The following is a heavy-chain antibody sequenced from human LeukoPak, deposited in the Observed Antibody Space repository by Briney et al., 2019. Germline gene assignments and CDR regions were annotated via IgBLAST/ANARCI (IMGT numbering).Heavy chain of an antibody. Sequence: GGSLRLSCAASGFTFSQYAMSWVRQAPGKGLEWVSYISGSSTYTNYADSVKGRFTISRDNAKNSLYLQMNSLRAEDTAVYYCARDIGPQGGYSGYHPPLRYWGQGTLVTVSS. J-gene: IGHJ4*02. CDR1: GFTFSQYA. V-gene: IGHV3-11*05. CDR2: ISGSSTYT. D-gene: IGHD5-12*01. CDR3: ARDIGPQGGYSGYHPPLRY.